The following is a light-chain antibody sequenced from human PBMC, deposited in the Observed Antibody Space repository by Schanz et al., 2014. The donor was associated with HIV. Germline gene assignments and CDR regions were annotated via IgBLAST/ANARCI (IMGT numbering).Light chain of an antibody. J-gene: IGLJ3*02. CDR2: SNN. CDR3: AAWDDSLNGRV. CDR1: SSNIGSNT. Sequence: QSVLTQPPSASGTPGQRVTMSCSGGSSNIGSNTVNWYQQLPGTAPKLLFYSNNQRPSGVPDRFSGSKSGTSASLAISGLQSEDEADYYCAAWDDSLNGRVFGGGTKLTVL. V-gene: IGLV1-44*01.